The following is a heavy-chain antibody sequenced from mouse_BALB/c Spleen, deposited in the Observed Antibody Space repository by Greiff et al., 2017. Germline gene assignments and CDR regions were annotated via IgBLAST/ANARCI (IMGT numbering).Heavy chain of an antibody. V-gene: IGHV5-6-5*01. Sequence: EVQRVESGGGLVKPGGSLKLSCAASGFTFSSYAMSWVRQTPEKRLEWVASISSGGSTYYPDSVKGRFTISRDNARNILYLQMSSLRSEDTAMYYCARTVTTATAYWGQGTLVTVSA. D-gene: IGHD1-2*01. CDR2: ISSGGST. CDR1: GFTFSSYA. CDR3: ARTVTTATAY. J-gene: IGHJ3*01.